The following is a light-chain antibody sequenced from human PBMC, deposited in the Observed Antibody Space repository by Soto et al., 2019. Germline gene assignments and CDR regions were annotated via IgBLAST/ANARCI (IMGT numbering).Light chain of an antibody. Sequence: EIMLKQSPATLSLSPGERATLSCRASQSVNGLLGWYHQRPGQAPRLLISDASKRATGIPARFSGSGFETDFTLTISSLEPEDFAVYYCQQRISWPLTFGGGTKVEIK. CDR3: QQRISWPLT. CDR1: QSVNGL. J-gene: IGKJ4*01. V-gene: IGKV3-11*01. CDR2: DAS.